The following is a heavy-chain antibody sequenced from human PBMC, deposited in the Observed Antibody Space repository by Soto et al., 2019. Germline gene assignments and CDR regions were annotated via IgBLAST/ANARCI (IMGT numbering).Heavy chain of an antibody. CDR3: AGLNNYEINWFDP. Sequence: PSETLSLTCSVSSGCISSRSYCWGWIRQPPGKGLEWIGIMCYSGNTYYNPSLKSRVTMSVDTSKNQFSLKLSSVTAADTAVYFCAGLNNYEINWFDPWGQGTLVTAPQ. V-gene: IGHV4-39*01. CDR2: MCYSGNT. J-gene: IGHJ5*02. D-gene: IGHD4-4*01. CDR1: SGCISSRSYC.